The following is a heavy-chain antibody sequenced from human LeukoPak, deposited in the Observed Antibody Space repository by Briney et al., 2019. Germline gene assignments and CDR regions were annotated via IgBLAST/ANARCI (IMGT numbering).Heavy chain of an antibody. CDR3: ARGPAVAGTGGDY. D-gene: IGHD6-19*01. J-gene: IGHJ4*02. Sequence: ASVKVSCKASGYTFTGYYMHWVRQAPGQGLEWMGRINPNSGGTNYAQKFQGRVTMTRDTSISTAYMELSRLRSDDTAVYYCARGPAVAGTGGDYWGQGTLVTVSS. CDR2: INPNSGGT. CDR1: GYTFTGYY. V-gene: IGHV1-2*06.